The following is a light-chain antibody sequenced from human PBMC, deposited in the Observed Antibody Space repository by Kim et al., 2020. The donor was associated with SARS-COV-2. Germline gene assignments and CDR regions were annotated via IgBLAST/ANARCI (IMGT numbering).Light chain of an antibody. Sequence: APGKTARITGGGNNIASNSVPWYQQKPGQAPVLVIYYDSDRPSGIPERFSGSNSGNTATLTISRVEAGDEADYYCQVWDSSSDPAVFGGGTQLTVL. V-gene: IGLV3-21*04. CDR2: YDS. CDR1: NIASNS. CDR3: QVWDSSSDPAV. J-gene: IGLJ2*01.